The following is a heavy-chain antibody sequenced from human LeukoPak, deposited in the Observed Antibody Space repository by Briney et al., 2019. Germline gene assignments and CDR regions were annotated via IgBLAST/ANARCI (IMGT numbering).Heavy chain of an antibody. D-gene: IGHD6-19*01. J-gene: IGHJ5*02. Sequence: GGSLRLSCAASGFTFSSYWMSWVRQAPGKGLEWVAVISYDGSNKYYADSVKGRFTISRDNSKNTLYLQMNSLRAEDTAVYYCARSGYSSGWYGGWFDPWGQGTLVTVSS. CDR2: ISYDGSNK. CDR1: GFTFSSYW. V-gene: IGHV3-30-3*01. CDR3: ARSGYSSGWYGGWFDP.